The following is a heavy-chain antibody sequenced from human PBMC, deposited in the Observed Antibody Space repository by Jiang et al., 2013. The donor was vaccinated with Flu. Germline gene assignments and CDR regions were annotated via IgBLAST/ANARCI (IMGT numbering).Heavy chain of an antibody. Sequence: AEVKKPGASVKVSCKVSGYTLTELSMHWVRQAPGKGLEWMGGFDPEDGETIYAQKFQGRVTMTEDTSTDTAYMELSSLRSEDTAVYYCATPDLIAVAGTSPNTYWGQGTLVTVSS. V-gene: IGHV1-24*01. J-gene: IGHJ4*02. CDR3: ATPDLIAVAGTSPNTY. CDR2: FDPEDGET. CDR1: GYTLTELS. D-gene: IGHD6-19*01.